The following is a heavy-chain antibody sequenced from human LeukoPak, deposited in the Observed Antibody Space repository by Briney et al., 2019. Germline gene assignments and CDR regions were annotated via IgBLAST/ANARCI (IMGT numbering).Heavy chain of an antibody. CDR3: AGLIRPGWFDP. Sequence: SETLSLTCGVSGYSIGNGYYWGWIRQPPGKGLEWIGSWYRSGNTYYNPSLKSRVTISVDTSKNQFSLKLSSVTAADTAVYYCAGLIRPGWFDPWGQGTLVTVSS. CDR1: GYSIGNGYY. D-gene: IGHD1-14*01. J-gene: IGHJ5*02. V-gene: IGHV4-38-2*01. CDR2: WYRSGNT.